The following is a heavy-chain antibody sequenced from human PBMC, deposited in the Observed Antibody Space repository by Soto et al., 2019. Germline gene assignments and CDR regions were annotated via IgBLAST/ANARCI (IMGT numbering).Heavy chain of an antibody. CDR1: GFTFSNAW. V-gene: IGHV3-15*01. D-gene: IGHD3-3*01. J-gene: IGHJ6*02. Sequence: GGSLRLSCAASGFTFSNAWMSWVRQAPGKGLEWVGRIKSKTDGGTTDYAAPVKGRFTISRDDSKNTLYLQMNSLKTEDTAVYYCTTSFNYDFWSGYSPWYYYYGMDVWGQGTTVTV. CDR2: IKSKTDGGTT. CDR3: TTSFNYDFWSGYSPWYYYYGMDV.